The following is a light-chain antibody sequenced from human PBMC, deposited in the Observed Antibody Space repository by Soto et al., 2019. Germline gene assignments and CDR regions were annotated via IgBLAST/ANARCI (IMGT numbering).Light chain of an antibody. CDR2: FAS. J-gene: IGKJ4*01. CDR1: PSVSNN. CDR3: DQYNKWPLT. Sequence: EIGMTQSPATLSVSPGERATLSCRASPSVSNNLAWYQQKPGQAPRLLIYFASTRSTGIPARLSGSGSGTEFTPAISSPQSEDFAVYYCDQYNKWPLTFGGGTKVETK. V-gene: IGKV3-15*01.